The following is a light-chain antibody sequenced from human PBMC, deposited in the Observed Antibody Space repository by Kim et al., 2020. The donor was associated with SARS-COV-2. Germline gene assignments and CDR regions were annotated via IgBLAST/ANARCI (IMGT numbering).Light chain of an antibody. CDR1: QSVSSSY. CDR3: HPYGRSPT. CDR2: GSS. J-gene: IGKJ2*01. Sequence: EIVLTQSPGTLSLSPGERATLSCWASQSVSSSYFAWYQQKPGQAPRLLIYGSSNRATGIPDRFSGSGSGTDFTLTISRLEPEDFALYYCHPYGRSPTFAQGTKLKI. V-gene: IGKV3-20*01.